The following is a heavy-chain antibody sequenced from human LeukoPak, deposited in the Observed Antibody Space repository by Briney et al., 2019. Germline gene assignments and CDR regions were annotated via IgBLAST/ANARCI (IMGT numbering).Heavy chain of an antibody. V-gene: IGHV3-11*01. D-gene: IGHD1-1*01. J-gene: IGHJ4*02. CDR1: GFTFSDYY. CDR2: ISSSGSTI. CDR3: ARAQRDQTRTTDY. Sequence: GGSLRLSCAASGFTFSDYYMSWIRQAPGKGLEWVSYISSSGSTIYYADSVKGRFTISRDNAKNSLYLQMNSLRAEDTAVYYCARAQRDQTRTTDYWGQGTLVTVSS.